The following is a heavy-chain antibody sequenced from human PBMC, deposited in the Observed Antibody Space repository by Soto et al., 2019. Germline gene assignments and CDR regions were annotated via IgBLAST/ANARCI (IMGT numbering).Heavy chain of an antibody. V-gene: IGHV1-18*01. CDR2: ISGFNGQT. J-gene: IGHJ4*02. CDR1: GNTFASHC. CDR3: ARVDPRGVAVVRDY. Sequence: ASVKVSCKASGNTFASHCFSWVLQAPGQGLEWMGWISGFNGQTNYALKFQGRVTLTTDTSTSTAYMELRSLRSDDTAVYFCARVDPRGVAVVRDYWGQGTLVTVSS. D-gene: IGHD3-10*01.